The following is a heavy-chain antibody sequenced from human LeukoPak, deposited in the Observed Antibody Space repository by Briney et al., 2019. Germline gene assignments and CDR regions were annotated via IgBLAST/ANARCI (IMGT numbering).Heavy chain of an antibody. Sequence: TGGSLRLSCAASGFTFSSYWMSWIRQAPGKGLEWVSYISSAGTTIYYAGSVRGRFTISRDNAKNSLFLQMNSLRVEDTAVYYCARLAADQFYFDSWGQGTLVAVSS. D-gene: IGHD6-13*01. V-gene: IGHV3-11*04. CDR2: ISSAGTTI. CDR3: ARLAADQFYFDS. J-gene: IGHJ4*02. CDR1: GFTFSSYW.